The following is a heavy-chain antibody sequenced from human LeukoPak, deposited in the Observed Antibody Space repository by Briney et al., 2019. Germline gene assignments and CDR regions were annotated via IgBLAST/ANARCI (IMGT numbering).Heavy chain of an antibody. CDR2: INPNSGGT. CDR3: ARERSPLYYDSGGRSLGAFDI. D-gene: IGHD3-22*01. Sequence: ASVKVSCTASGYTFAGYYMHWVRPAPAQGLAWMGWINPNSGGTNYAQKFQGRVTMTRDTSISTAYMELSRLRSDDTAVYYCARERSPLYYDSGGRSLGAFDIWGQGTMVTVSS. CDR1: GYTFAGYY. V-gene: IGHV1-2*02. J-gene: IGHJ3*02.